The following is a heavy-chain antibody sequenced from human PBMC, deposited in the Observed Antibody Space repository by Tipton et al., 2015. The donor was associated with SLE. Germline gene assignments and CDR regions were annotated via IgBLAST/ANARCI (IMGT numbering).Heavy chain of an antibody. D-gene: IGHD4-11*01. J-gene: IGHJ6*03. V-gene: IGHV1-69*01. Sequence: QVQLVQSGAEVKRPGSSVKVSCKASGGTLSSYAFSWVRQAPGQGLEWMGGIIPIFGTANYAQKFQGRVTITTDASTSTGCMELRSLTSEDTAVYYCARLYNNYVDDYYHMDVWGKGTTVTVSS. CDR3: ARLYNNYVDDYYHMDV. CDR1: GGTLSSYA. CDR2: IIPIFGTA.